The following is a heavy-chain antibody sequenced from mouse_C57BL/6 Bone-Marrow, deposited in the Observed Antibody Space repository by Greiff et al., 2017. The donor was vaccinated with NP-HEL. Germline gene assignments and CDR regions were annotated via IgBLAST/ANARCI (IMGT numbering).Heavy chain of an antibody. D-gene: IGHD1-1*01. CDR3: ARRSTTEDY. Sequence: EVKVVESGGGLVQPGGSLKLSCAASGFTFSDYYMYWVRQTPEKRLEWVAYISNGGGSTYYPDTVKGRFTISRDNAKNTLYLQMSRLKSEDTAMYYCARRSTTEDYWGQGTSVTVSS. J-gene: IGHJ4*01. CDR2: ISNGGGST. CDR1: GFTFSDYY. V-gene: IGHV5-12*01.